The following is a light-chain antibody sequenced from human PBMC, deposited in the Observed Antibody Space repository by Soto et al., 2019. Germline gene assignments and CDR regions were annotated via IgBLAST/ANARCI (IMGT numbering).Light chain of an antibody. CDR1: SGSVSTRYY. CDR3: VLYMGSGIWV. J-gene: IGLJ3*02. CDR2: STS. Sequence: QAVVTQDPSFSVSPGGTVTLTCGVSSGSVSTRYYPSWYQQNPGQAPRTLIYSTSTRSSGVPDRFSGSIVGNKAALTISGAQADDESDYYCVLYMGSGIWVFGGGTKLTVL. V-gene: IGLV8-61*01.